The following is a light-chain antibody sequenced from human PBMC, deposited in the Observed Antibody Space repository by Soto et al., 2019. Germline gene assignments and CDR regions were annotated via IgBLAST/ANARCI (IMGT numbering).Light chain of an antibody. CDR2: GAS. Sequence: DIQMTQSPSSLSASVGDRITITCQASQDIGNHLNWYQKKPGKAPNFLIYGASNLETGVPSRFSGSGSGTDFTFTITSLQPEDVATYYCQQYENVPFSFGPGTKVDI. CDR3: QQYENVPFS. V-gene: IGKV1-33*01. CDR1: QDIGNH. J-gene: IGKJ3*01.